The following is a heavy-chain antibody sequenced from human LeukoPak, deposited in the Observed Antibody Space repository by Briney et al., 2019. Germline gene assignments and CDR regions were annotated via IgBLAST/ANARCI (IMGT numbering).Heavy chain of an antibody. CDR1: GDSVASNRIG. Sequence: SQTLSLTCAISGDSVASNRIGWNWRRPFPSGGIEGLGRTYYRSKWYYDYAVSVRSRISINTDTSQSQFSLQLRSVSPEDTAVYYCAKDGGEHILESRYAVDIWGQGTMVTVSS. V-gene: IGHV6-1*01. CDR3: AKDGGEHILESRYAVDI. J-gene: IGHJ3*02. CDR2: TYYRSKWYY. D-gene: IGHD1-1*01.